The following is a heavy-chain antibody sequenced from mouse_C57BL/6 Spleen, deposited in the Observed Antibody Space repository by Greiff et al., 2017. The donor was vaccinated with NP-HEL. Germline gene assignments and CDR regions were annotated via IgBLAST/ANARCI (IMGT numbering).Heavy chain of an antibody. CDR1: GFSFTSYG. CDR2: IWGDGST. V-gene: IGHV2-3*01. Sequence: QVQLQQSGPGLVAPSQSLSITCTVSGFSFTSYGVSWVRQPPGKGLEWLGVIWGDGSTNYHSALISRLSISKDNSKSQVFLKLNSLQTDDTATYYCAKGIEDRRGNAMDYWGQGTSVTVSS. CDR3: AKGIEDRRGNAMDY. J-gene: IGHJ4*01.